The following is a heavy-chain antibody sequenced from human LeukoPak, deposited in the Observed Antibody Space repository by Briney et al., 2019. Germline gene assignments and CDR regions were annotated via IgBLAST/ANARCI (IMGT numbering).Heavy chain of an antibody. CDR3: ARDREGGITMVRGVSDAFDI. CDR2: ISAYNGNT. V-gene: IGHV1-18*01. CDR1: GYTFTSYG. Sequence: ASVKVSCKASGYTFTSYGISWVRQAPGQGLEWMGWISAYNGNTHYAQKLQGRVTMTTDTSTSTAYMELRSLRSDDTAVYYCARDREGGITMVRGVSDAFDIWGQGTMVTVSS. J-gene: IGHJ3*02. D-gene: IGHD3-10*01.